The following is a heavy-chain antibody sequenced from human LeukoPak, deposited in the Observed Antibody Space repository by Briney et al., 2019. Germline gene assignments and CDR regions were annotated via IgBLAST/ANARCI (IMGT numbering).Heavy chain of an antibody. CDR1: GGTFSSYA. CDR2: IIPIFSTA. D-gene: IGHD2-2*01. J-gene: IGHJ6*03. CDR3: AREYRGVPAADYYMDV. Sequence: SVKVSCKASGGTFSSYAISWVRQAPGQGLEWVGGIIPIFSTANYAQKFQGRVTITADESTSTAYMELSSLRSEDTAVYYCAREYRGVPAADYYMDVWGKGTTVTVSS. V-gene: IGHV1-69*13.